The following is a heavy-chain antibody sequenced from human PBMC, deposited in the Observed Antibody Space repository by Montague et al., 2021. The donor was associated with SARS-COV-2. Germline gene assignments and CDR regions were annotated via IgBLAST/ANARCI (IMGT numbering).Heavy chain of an antibody. CDR3: ARFETSKFYSSGVDV. CDR1: GFTFSSFS. D-gene: IGHD6-6*01. J-gene: IGHJ4*02. V-gene: IGHV3-21*01. Sequence: SLRLSCAASGFTFSSFSMNWVRQAPGKRLEWVASISSESTYILYAESVRGRFTVSRDNAQNLLFLQMNSLRAEDTALYYRARFETSKFYSSGVDVWGQGALVTVPS. CDR2: ISSESTYI.